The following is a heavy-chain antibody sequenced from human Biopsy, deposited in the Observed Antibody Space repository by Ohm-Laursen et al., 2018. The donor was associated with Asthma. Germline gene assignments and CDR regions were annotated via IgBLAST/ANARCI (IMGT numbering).Heavy chain of an antibody. V-gene: IGHV3-53*05. J-gene: IGHJ4*02. CDR2: IYSGGTS. CDR1: GFTVSSNG. Sequence: SLRLSCAASGFTVSSNGMSWVRQPPGKGLEWVSVIYSGGTSHTADSVKGRFTISRDNSRNTLHLQMNSLRAEDTAVYYCAKDVFPGWELRRGPDYWGQGTLVTVSS. D-gene: IGHD1-26*01. CDR3: AKDVFPGWELRRGPDY.